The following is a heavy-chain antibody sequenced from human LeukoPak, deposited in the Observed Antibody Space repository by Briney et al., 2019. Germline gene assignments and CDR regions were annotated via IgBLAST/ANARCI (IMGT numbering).Heavy chain of an antibody. CDR1: GFTFSTYA. CDR3: AKDPYCSSTSCYPRGNWFDP. V-gene: IGHV3-23*01. J-gene: IGHJ5*02. Sequence: GGSLRLSCAASGFTFSTYAMVWVRQAPGKGLEWVSAISGSGGSTYYADSVKGRFTISRDNSKNTLYLQMNSLRAEDTAVYYCAKDPYCSSTSCYPRGNWFDPWGQGTLVTVSS. D-gene: IGHD2-2*01. CDR2: ISGSGGST.